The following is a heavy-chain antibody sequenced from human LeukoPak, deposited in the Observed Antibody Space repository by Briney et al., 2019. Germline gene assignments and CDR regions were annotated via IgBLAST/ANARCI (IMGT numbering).Heavy chain of an antibody. D-gene: IGHD1-26*01. V-gene: IGHV3-33*06. CDR2: FWYDGSNK. J-gene: IGHJ4*02. CDR1: GFTLSSYG. Sequence: PGRSLRLSCEASGFTLSSYGMHWVRQAPGKGLQWVAVFWYDGSNKYYTDSVKGRFTISRDNSKNTLYLQMNGLRVEDTAVYYCAKDLGRGWDYFDSWGQGTLVTVSS. CDR3: AKDLGRGWDYFDS.